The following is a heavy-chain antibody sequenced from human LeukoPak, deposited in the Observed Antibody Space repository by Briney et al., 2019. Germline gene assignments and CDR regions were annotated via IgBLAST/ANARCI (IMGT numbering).Heavy chain of an antibody. J-gene: IGHJ6*03. Sequence: GGSLRLSCAASGFTFSSYGMHWVRQAPGKGLERVAFIRYDGSNKYYADSVKGRFTISRDNSKNTLYLQMNSLRAEDTAVYYCAKDGTPRPIITMVPARGMDVWGKGTTVTVSS. CDR2: IRYDGSNK. CDR3: AKDGTPRPIITMVPARGMDV. CDR1: GFTFSSYG. V-gene: IGHV3-30*02. D-gene: IGHD3-10*01.